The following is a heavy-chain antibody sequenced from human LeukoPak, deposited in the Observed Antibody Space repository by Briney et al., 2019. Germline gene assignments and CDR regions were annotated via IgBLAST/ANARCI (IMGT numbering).Heavy chain of an antibody. CDR3: ARTIAARPRSYYYYMDV. D-gene: IGHD6-6*01. Sequence: GASVKVSCKASGYTFTSYYTHWVRQAPGQGLEWMGIINPSGGSTSYAQKFQGRVTMTRDMSTSTVYMELSSLRSEDTAVYYCARTIAARPRSYYYYMDVWGKGTTVTVSS. V-gene: IGHV1-46*01. CDR2: INPSGGST. J-gene: IGHJ6*03. CDR1: GYTFTSYY.